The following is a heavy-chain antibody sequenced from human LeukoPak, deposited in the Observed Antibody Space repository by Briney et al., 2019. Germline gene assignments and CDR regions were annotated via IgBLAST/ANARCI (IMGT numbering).Heavy chain of an antibody. CDR1: GYTFTSYD. Sequence: ASVKVSCKASGYTFTSYDINWVRHATGQGLECMGWMNPNSGNTGYAQKFQGRVTMTRNTSISTAYMELSSLRSEDTAVYYCARDGSYHYYYYMDVWGKGTTVTVSS. CDR3: ARDGSYHYYYYMDV. J-gene: IGHJ6*03. D-gene: IGHD1-26*01. CDR2: MNPNSGNT. V-gene: IGHV1-8*01.